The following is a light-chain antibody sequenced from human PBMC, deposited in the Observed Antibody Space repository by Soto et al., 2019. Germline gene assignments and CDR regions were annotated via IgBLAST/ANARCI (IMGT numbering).Light chain of an antibody. CDR2: DVS. CDR3: SSYTSSSTLV. Sequence: QSALTQPASVSGSPGQSITISCTGTSSDVGDYNYVSWYQQHPGKAPKVMIYDVSNRPSGVSNRFSGSKSGNTASLTISGLQAEDEADDYCSSYTSSSTLVFGSGTKLTVL. J-gene: IGLJ1*01. V-gene: IGLV2-14*01. CDR1: SSDVGDYNY.